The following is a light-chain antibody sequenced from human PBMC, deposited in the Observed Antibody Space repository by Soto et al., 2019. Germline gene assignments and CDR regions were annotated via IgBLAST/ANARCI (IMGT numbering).Light chain of an antibody. J-gene: IGKJ3*01. CDR3: QQYGSSPVT. CDR2: GAS. V-gene: IGKV3-20*01. CDR1: QRVSSSY. Sequence: EIVLTQSPGTLSLSPGERATISCRASQRVSSSYLAWYQQKPGQAPWLLIYGASSRATGIPDRFSGSGSGTDFTLSISILEPEDLAVYYCQQYGSSPVTFGPGTKVDIK.